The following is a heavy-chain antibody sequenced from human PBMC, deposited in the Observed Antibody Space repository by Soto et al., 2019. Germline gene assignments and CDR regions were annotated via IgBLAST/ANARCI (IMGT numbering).Heavy chain of an antibody. CDR1: GGSISSGGYY. V-gene: IGHV4-31*03. Sequence: SETLSLTCTVSGGSISSGGYYWSWIRQHPGKGLEWIGYIYYSGSTYYNPSLKSRDNISVDTSKNQFSLKLSSVTAADTAVYYCARDLQYSRLFYGMDVWGQGTTVTVS. CDR3: ARDLQYSRLFYGMDV. J-gene: IGHJ6*02. D-gene: IGHD6-13*01. CDR2: IYYSGST.